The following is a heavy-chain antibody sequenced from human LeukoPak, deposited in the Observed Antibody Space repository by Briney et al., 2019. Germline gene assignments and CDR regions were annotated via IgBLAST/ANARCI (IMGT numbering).Heavy chain of an antibody. CDR2: IRYDGSNK. CDR1: GFTFSTYG. D-gene: IGHD1-26*01. CDR3: AKMAPTSGRHREGFDY. Sequence: RGSLRLSCAASGFTFSTYGMHWVSQAPGKGLGWVAFIRYDGSNKYYADSVKGRFSISKDNSKNTLYLQMNSLRAEDTAVYYCAKMAPTSGRHREGFDYWGQGTLVTVSS. V-gene: IGHV3-30*02. J-gene: IGHJ4*02.